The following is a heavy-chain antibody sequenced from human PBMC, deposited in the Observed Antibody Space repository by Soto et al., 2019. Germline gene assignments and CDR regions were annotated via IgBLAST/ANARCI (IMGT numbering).Heavy chain of an antibody. CDR1: GYGFTTYG. D-gene: IGHD1-1*01. V-gene: IGHV1-18*01. CDR3: ARGGYGDY. J-gene: IGHJ4*02. CDR2: ISAHNGNT. Sequence: QVHLVQSGAEVKKPGASVKVSCKGSGYGFTTYGITWVRQAPGQGLEWMAWISAHNGNTNYAQKLQGRVTVTRDTSTSTAYMELRRLRSDDTAVYYCARGGYGDYWGQGALVTVSS.